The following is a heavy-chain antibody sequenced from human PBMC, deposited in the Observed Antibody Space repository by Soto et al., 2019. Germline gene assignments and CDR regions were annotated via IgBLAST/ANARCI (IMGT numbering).Heavy chain of an antibody. D-gene: IGHD2-15*01. CDR2: IYYSGST. Sequence: SETLSLTCSVSGGSISSYYWSWIRQPPGQGLEWIGYIYYSGSTNYNPSLKSRVTISVDTSKNQFSLKLSSVTAADTAVYYCARSYRRYCSGGSCYSYYYYYMDVWGKGTTVTVSS. CDR3: ARSYRRYCSGGSCYSYYYYYMDV. J-gene: IGHJ6*03. CDR1: GGSISSYY. V-gene: IGHV4-59*01.